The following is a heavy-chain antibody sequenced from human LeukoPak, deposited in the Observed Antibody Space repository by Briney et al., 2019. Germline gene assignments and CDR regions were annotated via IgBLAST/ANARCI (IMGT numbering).Heavy chain of an antibody. CDR1: GLTVSSNY. CDR3: ARNKLEWLGAFDI. D-gene: IGHD3-3*01. J-gene: IGHJ3*02. CDR2: IYSGGST. V-gene: IGHV3-66*02. Sequence: GGSLRLSCAASGLTVSSNYMSWVRQAPGKGLEWVSVIYSGGSTYYADSVKGRFTISRDNSKNTLYLQMNSLRAEDTAVYYCARNKLEWLGAFDIWGQGTMVTVSS.